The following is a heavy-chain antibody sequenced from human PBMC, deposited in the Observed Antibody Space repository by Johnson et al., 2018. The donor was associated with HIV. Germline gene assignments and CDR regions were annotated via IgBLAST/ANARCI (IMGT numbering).Heavy chain of an antibody. D-gene: IGHD3-22*01. Sequence: VQLVESGGGVVQPGGSLRLSCAASGFTVSSNYMSWVRQAPGKGLEWVSLIYSDGSTYYADSVKGRFTISRDNSRNTMYLKMNRLRAEDSAVYYCARAYYDSVGYYPPAFHVWGQGTVVTVSS. CDR1: GFTVSSNY. V-gene: IGHV3-66*01. CDR3: ARAYYDSVGYYPPAFHV. J-gene: IGHJ3*01. CDR2: IYSDGST.